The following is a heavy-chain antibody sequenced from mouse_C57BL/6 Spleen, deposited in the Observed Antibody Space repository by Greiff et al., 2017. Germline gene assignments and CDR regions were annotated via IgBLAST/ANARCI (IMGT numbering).Heavy chain of an antibody. Sequence: QVQLKESGAELVKPGASVKLSCKASGYTFTSYWMHWVKQRPGQGLEWIGMIHPTSGSTNYNEKFKSKATLTVDKSSSAAYMQLSSLTSEDSAVYYCTSITTVARGFDYWGQGTTLTVSS. CDR3: TSITTVARGFDY. D-gene: IGHD1-1*01. CDR1: GYTFTSYW. V-gene: IGHV1-64*01. J-gene: IGHJ2*01. CDR2: IHPTSGST.